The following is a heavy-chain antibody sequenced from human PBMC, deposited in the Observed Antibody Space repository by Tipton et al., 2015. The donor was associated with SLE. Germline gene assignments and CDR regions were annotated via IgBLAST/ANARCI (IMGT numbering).Heavy chain of an antibody. Sequence: TLSLTCSVSGVSISTSRYYWGWIRQSPGQGLEWVGSLYAGGSTYFHPSLKSRASISADASKNHFSLKLNSVTAADTAVYYCARDLGIAVAALDYWGQGTLVTVSS. CDR3: ARDLGIAVAALDY. CDR1: GVSISTSRYY. D-gene: IGHD6-19*01. CDR2: LYAGGST. V-gene: IGHV4-39*02. J-gene: IGHJ4*02.